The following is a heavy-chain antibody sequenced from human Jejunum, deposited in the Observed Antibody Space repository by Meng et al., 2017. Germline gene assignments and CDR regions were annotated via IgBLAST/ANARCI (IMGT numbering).Heavy chain of an antibody. J-gene: IGHJ4*02. CDR2: IYWDGDK. D-gene: IGHD3-9*01. V-gene: IGHV2-5*02. CDR3: SKDWSDTAFDY. CDR1: GLSLAVSGVG. Sequence: ITLMEARPALVKPTQTLTLTCTCAGLSLAVSGVGVGWIRQPPGKALVWLVLIYWDGDKRYSPSLKSRLSITKDASKNQLVLTMTNVVPVDTATYYCSKDWSDTAFDYWGQGTLVTVSS.